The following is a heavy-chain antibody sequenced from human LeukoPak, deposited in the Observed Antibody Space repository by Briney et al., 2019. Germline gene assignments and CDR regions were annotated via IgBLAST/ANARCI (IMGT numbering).Heavy chain of an antibody. CDR3: ARAVAGIRNYYYYGMDV. CDR1: GFTFSSYD. CDR2: IGTAGDT. D-gene: IGHD6-19*01. V-gene: IGHV3-13*01. J-gene: IGHJ6*02. Sequence: GGSLRLSCAASGFTFSSYDMHWVRQATGKGLEWVSAIGTAGDTYYPGSVKGRFTISRENAKNSLYLQMNSLRAGDTAVYYCARAVAGIRNYYYYGMDVWGQGTTVTVSS.